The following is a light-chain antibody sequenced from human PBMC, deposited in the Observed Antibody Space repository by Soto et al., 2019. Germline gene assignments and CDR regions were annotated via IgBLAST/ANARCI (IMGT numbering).Light chain of an antibody. Sequence: QSVLTQPASVSGSPGQSITISCTGTSSDFGSYNLLSWYQQHPGKAPKLMIYEGSKRPSGVSNRFSGSKSGNTASLTISGLQAEDEADYYCCSYAGSSTYVFGTGTKVTVL. CDR3: CSYAGSSTYV. CDR1: SSDFGSYNL. V-gene: IGLV2-23*01. J-gene: IGLJ1*01. CDR2: EGS.